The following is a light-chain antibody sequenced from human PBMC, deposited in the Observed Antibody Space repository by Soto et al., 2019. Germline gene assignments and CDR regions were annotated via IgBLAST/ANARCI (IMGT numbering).Light chain of an antibody. CDR2: DAS. J-gene: IGKJ4*01. CDR1: QSVSSY. CDR3: QQYGSSPVT. V-gene: IGKV3-11*01. Sequence: EIVLTQSPATLSLSPGERATLSCRASQSVSSYLAWYQQKPGQAPRLLIYDASNRATGIPARFSGSGSGTEFTLTISSLQSEDFAVYYCQQYGSSPVTFGGGTKV.